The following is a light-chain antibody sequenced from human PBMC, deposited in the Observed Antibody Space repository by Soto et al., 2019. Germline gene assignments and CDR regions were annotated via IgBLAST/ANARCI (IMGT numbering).Light chain of an antibody. CDR3: QQYATSPLA. CDR1: QNVARNY. CDR2: DAS. V-gene: IGKV3-20*01. J-gene: IGKJ4*01. Sequence: DNVLPKSPATLSLSQGPSQPLSCRASQNVARNYLAWFQQRPGQAPRLLIYDASTRATGIPDRFSGSGSGTDFTLTISRLEPEDFAVYFCQQYATSPLAFGGGTKVDIK.